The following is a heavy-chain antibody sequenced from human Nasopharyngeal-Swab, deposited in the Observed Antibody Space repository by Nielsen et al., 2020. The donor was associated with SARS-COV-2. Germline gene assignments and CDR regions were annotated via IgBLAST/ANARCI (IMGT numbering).Heavy chain of an antibody. V-gene: IGHV3-48*04. Sequence: GGSLRLSCAASGFTFSSYSMNWVRQAPGKGLEWVSYISSSSTIYYADSVKGRFTISRDNAKNSLYLQMNSLRAEDTAVYYCARDWHGPFDYWGQGTLVTVSS. J-gene: IGHJ4*02. CDR2: ISSSSTI. CDR3: ARDWHGPFDY. CDR1: GFTFSSYS. D-gene: IGHD5-24*01.